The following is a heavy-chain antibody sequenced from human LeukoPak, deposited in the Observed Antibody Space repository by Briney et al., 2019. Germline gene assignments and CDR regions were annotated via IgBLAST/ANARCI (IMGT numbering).Heavy chain of an antibody. V-gene: IGHV1-58*01. CDR1: GFTFSSSA. CDR3: AAADDFWSGYYNFDY. CDR2: IVVGSGNT. Sequence: VASVKVSCKASGFTFSSSAVQWVRQARGQRLEWIGLIVVGSGNTNYAQKFQERVTITRDMSTSTAYMELSSLRSEDTAVYYCAAADDFWSGYYNFDYWGQGTLVTVSS. D-gene: IGHD3-3*01. J-gene: IGHJ4*02.